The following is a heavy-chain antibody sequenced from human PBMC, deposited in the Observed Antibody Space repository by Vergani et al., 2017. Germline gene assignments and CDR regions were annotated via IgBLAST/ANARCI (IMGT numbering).Heavy chain of an antibody. CDR3: ARDLSSGWRRGFYYYYGRDV. V-gene: IGHV1-69*06. D-gene: IGHD6-19*01. Sequence: QVQLVQSGAEVKKPGSSVKVSCKASGGTFSSYAISWVRQAPGQGLEWMGGIIPIFGTANYAQKFQGRVTITADKSTSTAYMELSSLRSEDTAVYYCARDLSSGWRRGFYYYYGRDVWGQGTTVTVSS. CDR2: IIPIFGTA. J-gene: IGHJ6*02. CDR1: GGTFSSYA.